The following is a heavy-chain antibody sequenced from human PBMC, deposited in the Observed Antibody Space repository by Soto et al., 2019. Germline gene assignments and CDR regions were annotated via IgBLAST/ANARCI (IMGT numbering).Heavy chain of an antibody. D-gene: IGHD6-19*01. J-gene: IGHJ4*02. CDR3: ARDCTPAVAGTTCYDY. CDR1: GFTFSSYA. Sequence: LRLSCAASGFTFSSYAMHWVRQAPGKGLEWVAVISYDGSNKYYADSVKGRFTISRDNSKNTLYLQMNSLRAEDTAVYYCARDCTPAVAGTTCYDYWGQGALVTVSS. V-gene: IGHV3-30-3*01. CDR2: ISYDGSNK.